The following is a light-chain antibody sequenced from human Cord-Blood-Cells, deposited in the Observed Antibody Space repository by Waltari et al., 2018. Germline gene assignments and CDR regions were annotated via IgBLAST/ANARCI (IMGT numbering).Light chain of an antibody. V-gene: IGLV2-14*01. CDR2: DVS. Sequence: QSALPQPASVSGSPGQSIPIACTGTSSDVVRYNYVFWYQQHPGKAPKLMIYDVSNRPSGVSNLFSGSKSGNTASLTISGLQAEDEADYYCSSYTSSSTLYVFGTGTKVTVL. CDR3: SSYTSSSTLYV. CDR1: SSDVVRYNY. J-gene: IGLJ1*01.